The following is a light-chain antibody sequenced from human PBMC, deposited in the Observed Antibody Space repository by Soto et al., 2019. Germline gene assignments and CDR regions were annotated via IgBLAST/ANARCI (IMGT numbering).Light chain of an antibody. V-gene: IGLV2-8*01. Sequence: QSALTQPPSASGSPGQSVTISCTGTSSDVGGYNYVSWYQQHPGKAPKLMVYEVSKRPSGVPDRFSGSKSDNTASLTVSGLQAEDEADYYCSSYGGSSNLIFGGGTQLTVL. CDR2: EVS. J-gene: IGLJ2*01. CDR1: SSDVGGYNY. CDR3: SSYGGSSNLI.